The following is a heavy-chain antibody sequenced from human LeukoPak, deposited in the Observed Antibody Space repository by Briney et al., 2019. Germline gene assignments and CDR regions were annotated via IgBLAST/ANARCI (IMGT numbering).Heavy chain of an antibody. V-gene: IGHV4-4*02. CDR1: GYTISSGYW. Sequence: SGTLSLTCAVSGYTISSGYWWSWVRQTPGKGLEWIGEISHSGSTNYNPSLKSRVTISIDKSKNQFSLKLTSVTAADTAVYYCARGLRSTYSYYFDYWGQGTLVTVSS. D-gene: IGHD6-13*01. J-gene: IGHJ4*02. CDR2: ISHSGST. CDR3: ARGLRSTYSYYFDY.